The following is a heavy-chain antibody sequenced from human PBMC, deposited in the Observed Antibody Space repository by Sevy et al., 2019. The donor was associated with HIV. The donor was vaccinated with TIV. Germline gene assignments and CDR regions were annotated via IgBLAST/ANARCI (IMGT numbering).Heavy chain of an antibody. CDR3: VREGAPYRNIRYCSGNNCFYNWFDP. J-gene: IGHJ5*02. CDR2: ISSDGDNT. Sequence: GGSLRLSCSASGFDFFNVWMTWVRQAPGKGLEWVAIISSDGDNTYYADTVKGRFTISRDNSKNTVYLQMNRLRAEDTAFYYCVREGAPYRNIRYCSGNNCFYNWFDPWGQGTLVTVSS. D-gene: IGHD2-15*01. CDR1: GFDFFNVW. V-gene: IGHV3-30-3*01.